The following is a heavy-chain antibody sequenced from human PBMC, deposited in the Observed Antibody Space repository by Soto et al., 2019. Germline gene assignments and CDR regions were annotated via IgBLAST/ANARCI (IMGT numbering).Heavy chain of an antibody. CDR1: GGSISDSNYF. CDR2: IYNSGAT. V-gene: IGHV4-39*01. CDR3: ARGSSYYHYYGFDV. Sequence: PPETRSPTCTVSGGSISDSNYFWGWIRHPPGKAMEWIGSIYNSGATYYNPSLRSRVTMSVDTPGNQFSLNLRSLTATDSALYYCARGSSYYHYYGFDVWGPGTTVTVSS. J-gene: IGHJ6*02.